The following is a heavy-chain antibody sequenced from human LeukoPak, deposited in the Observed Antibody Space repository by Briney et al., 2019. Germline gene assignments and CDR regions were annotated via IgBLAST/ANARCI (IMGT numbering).Heavy chain of an antibody. V-gene: IGHV1-2*06. CDR2: INPNGGDT. CDR1: GYNFPAYF. Sequence: ASVKVSCKAGGYNFPAYFVHWVRQAPGQGLERMGRINPNGGDTNYAQKFQGRVTMASDTSISTAYMELSSLISDDTAVYYCARVGFTTSWSNFDYWGQGTLVTVSS. D-gene: IGHD2-2*01. CDR3: ARVGFTTSWSNFDY. J-gene: IGHJ4*02.